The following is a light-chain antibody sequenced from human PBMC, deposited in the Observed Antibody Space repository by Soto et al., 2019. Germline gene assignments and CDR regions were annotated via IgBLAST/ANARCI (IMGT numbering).Light chain of an antibody. CDR1: SSDVGGFEY. Sequence: QSALSQRASVSGSPGQSITISCTGTSSDVGGFEYVSWYQHQPGKAPKLIIYDVTKRPSGVSNRFYGSKSGNTASLTISGIQAEDEGDYYCGSITRSSTSVFGTGNKVTVL. J-gene: IGLJ1*01. CDR3: GSITRSSTSV. V-gene: IGLV2-14*01. CDR2: DVT.